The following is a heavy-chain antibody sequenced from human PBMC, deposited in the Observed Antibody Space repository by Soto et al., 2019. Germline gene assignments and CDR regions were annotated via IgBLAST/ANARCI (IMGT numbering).Heavy chain of an antibody. CDR2: LNGAGGST. D-gene: IGHD3-10*01. Sequence: PGGSLRLSCLASGFTFSDYAMTWVRHVPGGGLEWVSSLNGAGGSTYYADSVRGRFTISRDNSQNTLFLQMNRLTVDDTAIYYCAAPRDEYGSGISWFTYGMDVWGQGTTVTVSS. CDR1: GFTFSDYA. J-gene: IGHJ6*02. V-gene: IGHV3-23*01. CDR3: AAPRDEYGSGISWFTYGMDV.